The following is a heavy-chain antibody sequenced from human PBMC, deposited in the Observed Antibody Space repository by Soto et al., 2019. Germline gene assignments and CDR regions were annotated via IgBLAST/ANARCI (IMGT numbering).Heavy chain of an antibody. Sequence: GGSLRLSCAASGFTFSSNVMSWVRQAPGKGLEWVSAISGSGGSTYYADSVKGRFTISRDNSKNTLWLQMNSLRAEDTAVYYCAKGTRDGYNTCDYCGKETMVTVSS. J-gene: IGHJ4*02. CDR1: GFTFSSNV. CDR2: ISGSGGST. D-gene: IGHD5-12*01. CDR3: AKGTRDGYNTCDY. V-gene: IGHV3-23*01.